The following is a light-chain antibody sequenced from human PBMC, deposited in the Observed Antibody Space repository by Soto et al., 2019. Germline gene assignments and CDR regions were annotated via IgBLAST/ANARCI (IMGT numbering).Light chain of an antibody. CDR3: QQYNSYPTT. CDR2: KAS. Sequence: DIPMTQSPSTLSTSVGDRVTITCRASQSISSWLAWYQQKPGKAPKLLIYKASSLKSGVPSRFSGSGSGTEFTLTISSLQPDDFATYYCQQYNSYPTTFGQGTKLEIK. V-gene: IGKV1-5*03. J-gene: IGKJ2*01. CDR1: QSISSW.